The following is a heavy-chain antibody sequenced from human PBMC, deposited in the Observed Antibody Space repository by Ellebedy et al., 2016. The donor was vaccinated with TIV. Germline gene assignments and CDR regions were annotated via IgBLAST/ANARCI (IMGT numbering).Heavy chain of an antibody. CDR3: ARNLVIFTFEKWYFDL. V-gene: IGHV4-39*01. Sequence: SETLSLTCTVSGGSISSSTHYWGWIRQPPGKGLEWIATIYNSGSTYYNPSLKSRVTISVDTSKNQFSLKLTSVTAADTAVYYCARNLVIFTFEKWYFDLWGRGTLVTVSS. CDR2: IYNSGST. D-gene: IGHD3/OR15-3a*01. CDR1: GGSISSSTHY. J-gene: IGHJ2*01.